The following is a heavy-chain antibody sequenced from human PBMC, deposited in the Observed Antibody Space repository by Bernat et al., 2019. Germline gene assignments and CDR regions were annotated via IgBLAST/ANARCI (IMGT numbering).Heavy chain of an antibody. CDR1: GGSISSSSYY. V-gene: IGHV4-39*01. CDR2: IYYSVST. CDR3: ARSNGGSGYPGRNDY. Sequence: QLQLQESGPGLVKPSETLSLTCTVSGGSISSSSYYWGWIRQPPGMGLEWIGSIYYSVSTYYNPSLKSRVTISVYTSKTQFSLKLSSVTAADTAGYYCARSNGGSGYPGRNDYWGQGTLVTVSS. J-gene: IGHJ4*02. D-gene: IGHD3-3*01.